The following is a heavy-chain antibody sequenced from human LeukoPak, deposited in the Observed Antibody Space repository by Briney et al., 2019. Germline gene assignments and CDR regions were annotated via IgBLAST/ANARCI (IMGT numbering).Heavy chain of an antibody. CDR1: GGSFSGYY. D-gene: IGHD6-6*01. CDR2: INHSGST. CDR3: ARGPRSSSSRNYSYYYMDV. V-gene: IGHV4-34*01. Sequence: AETLSLTCAAYGGSFSGYYWSWIRQPPGKGLEWIGEINHSGSTNYKPPLKSRVTISVDTSKNQFSLKLSSVTAADTAVYYCARGPRSSSSRNYSYYYMDVWGKGTTVTVSS. J-gene: IGHJ6*03.